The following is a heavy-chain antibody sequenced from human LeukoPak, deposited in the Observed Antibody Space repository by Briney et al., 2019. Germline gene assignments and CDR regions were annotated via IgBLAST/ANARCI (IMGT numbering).Heavy chain of an antibody. D-gene: IGHD2-8*01. J-gene: IGHJ3*02. V-gene: IGHV4-34*01. CDR3: AKKGLIGRQRGVRAFDI. CDR1: GGSFSGYY. CDR2: INDSGST. Sequence: SETLSLTCAVYGGSFSGYYWSWIRQPPGKGLEWIGEINDSGSTNYSPSLSLKSRVTISVDTSKKEFSLKLSSVTAADTAVYYCAKKGLIGRQRGVRAFDIWGQGTMVTVSS.